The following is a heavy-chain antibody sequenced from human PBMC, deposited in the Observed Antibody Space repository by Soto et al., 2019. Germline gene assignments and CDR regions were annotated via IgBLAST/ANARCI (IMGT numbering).Heavy chain of an antibody. CDR2: IYYSGST. CDR3: ARRYGGTFDY. CDR1: GGSISNYY. V-gene: IGHV4-59*08. J-gene: IGHJ4*02. D-gene: IGHD2-15*01. Sequence: QVQLQESGPGLVKPSETLSLTCTVSGGSISNYYWSWIRQPPGKGLEWIGYIYYSGSTNYNPSLTSRVTISVDTSKNQFSLKLSSVTAADTAVYYCARRYGGTFDYWGQGTLVTVSS.